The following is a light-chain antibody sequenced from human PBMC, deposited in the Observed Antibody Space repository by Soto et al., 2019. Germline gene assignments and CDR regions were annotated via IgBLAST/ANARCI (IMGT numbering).Light chain of an antibody. Sequence: QSALTQPASVSGSPGQSITISCTGTSSDVGGYNYVSWYQQHPGKAPKLMIYEVSNRPSGVSNRFSGSKSGNTASLTISGLQAEDEADYYCSSYTSSSTSPYVFGNGTKLTVL. CDR2: EVS. CDR1: SSDVGGYNY. J-gene: IGLJ1*01. V-gene: IGLV2-14*01. CDR3: SSYTSSSTSPYV.